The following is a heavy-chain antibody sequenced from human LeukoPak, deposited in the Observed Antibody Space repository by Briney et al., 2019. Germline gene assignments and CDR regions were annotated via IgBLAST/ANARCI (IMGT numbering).Heavy chain of an antibody. V-gene: IGHV4-31*03. Sequence: SQTLSLTCTVSGGSISSGGYYWRWIRQHPGKGLEWIGYIYYSGSTYYNPSLKSRVTISVDTSKNQFSLKLSSVTAADTAVYYCARDQGDGYNYGWFDPWGQGTLVTVSS. CDR3: ARDQGDGYNYGWFDP. J-gene: IGHJ5*02. CDR1: GGSISSGGYY. CDR2: IYYSGST. D-gene: IGHD5-24*01.